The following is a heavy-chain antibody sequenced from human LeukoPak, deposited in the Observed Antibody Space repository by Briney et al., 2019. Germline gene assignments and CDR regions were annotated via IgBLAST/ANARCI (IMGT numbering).Heavy chain of an antibody. J-gene: IGHJ6*02. Sequence: GASVKVSCKASGGTFSSYAISWVRQAPGQGLEWMGGIIPIFGTANYAQKFQGRVTITADESTSTAYMELSRLRSEDTAVYYCARDQTGGYYDSSTPPPRNKYYYYGMDVWGQGTTVTVSS. CDR1: GGTFSSYA. D-gene: IGHD3-22*01. V-gene: IGHV1-69*13. CDR2: IIPIFGTA. CDR3: ARDQTGGYYDSSTPPPRNKYYYYGMDV.